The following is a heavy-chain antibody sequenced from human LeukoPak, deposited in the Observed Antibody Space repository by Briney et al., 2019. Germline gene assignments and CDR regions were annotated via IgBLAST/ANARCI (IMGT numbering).Heavy chain of an antibody. CDR1: GYTFTDYA. Sequence: EASVKVSCKDSGYTFTDYAMQWVRQAPGQSLEWMGWINAGNGDTKYSQMFQGRVTITRDTSASTAYMELSSLGSEDTAVYYCARGRWVAPRQGYYLDYWGQGTLVTVSS. CDR3: ARGRWVAPRQGYYLDY. J-gene: IGHJ4*02. D-gene: IGHD5-12*01. CDR2: INAGNGDT. V-gene: IGHV1-3*01.